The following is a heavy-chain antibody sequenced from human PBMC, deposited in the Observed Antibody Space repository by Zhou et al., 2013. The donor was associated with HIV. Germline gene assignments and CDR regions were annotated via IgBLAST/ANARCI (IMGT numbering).Heavy chain of an antibody. V-gene: IGHV4-34*01. CDR1: GGSFSGYY. CDR2: INHSGST. J-gene: IGHJ5*02. D-gene: IGHD3-22*01. CDR3: ARHVGSQIVVAVKFNWFDP. Sequence: VQLQQWGAGLLKPSETLSLTCAVYGGSFSGYYWSWIRQPPGKGLEWIGEINHSGSTNYNPSLKSRVTISVDTSKNQFSLKLSSVTAADTAVYYCARHVGSQIVVAVKFNWFDPWGQGTLVTVSS.